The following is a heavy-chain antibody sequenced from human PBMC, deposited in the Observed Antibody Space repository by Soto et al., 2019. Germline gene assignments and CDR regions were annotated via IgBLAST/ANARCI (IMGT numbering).Heavy chain of an antibody. V-gene: IGHV1-69*05. CDR2: IIPISGAA. CDR1: GGTFSKYL. CDR3: ARDMTRAVVPYFDF. Sequence: PSVHVSCHASGGTFSKYLVSWVRQAPGQGLEWMGRIIPISGAANYAQKFQGRVTITTDKSTSTSYMELSSLRSEDTAVYYCARDMTRAVVPYFDFWGQGTLVTVS. J-gene: IGHJ4*02. D-gene: IGHD2-21*01.